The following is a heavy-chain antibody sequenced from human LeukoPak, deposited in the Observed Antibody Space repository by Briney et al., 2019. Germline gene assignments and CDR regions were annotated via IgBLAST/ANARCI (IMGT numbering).Heavy chain of an antibody. D-gene: IGHD1/OR15-1a*01. Sequence: GGSLRLSCAASGFTVSNYWMHWVRQVPGKGLVWVSRINSDGSNTDYADSVKGRFTISRDNAKNTLYLQMNSLRAEDTAVYYCARMRGNTAGPFDYWGQGTLVTVSS. V-gene: IGHV3-74*01. J-gene: IGHJ4*02. CDR1: GFTVSNYW. CDR2: INSDGSNT. CDR3: ARMRGNTAGPFDY.